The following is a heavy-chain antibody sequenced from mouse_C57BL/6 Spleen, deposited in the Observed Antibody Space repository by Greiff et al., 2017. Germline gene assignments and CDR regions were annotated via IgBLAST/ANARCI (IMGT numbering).Heavy chain of an antibody. D-gene: IGHD2-1*01. V-gene: IGHV1-18*01. CDR1: GYTFTDCN. CDR2: INPNNGGT. CDR3: ARGGAYGNYVWYFDV. Sequence: VQLQQSGPELVKPGASVKIPCKASGYTFTDCNMDWVKQSHGKSLEWIGDINPNNGGTIYNQKFKGKATLTVDKSSSTAYMELRSLTSEDTAVYYCARGGAYGNYVWYFDVWGTGTTVTVSS. J-gene: IGHJ1*03.